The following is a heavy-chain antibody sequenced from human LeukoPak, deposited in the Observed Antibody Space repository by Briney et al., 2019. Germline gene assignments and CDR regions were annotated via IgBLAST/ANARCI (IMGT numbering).Heavy chain of an antibody. Sequence: SVNVSCKASGGTFSSYAISWVRQAPGHGLEWMGRIIPIFGIANYAQKFQGRVTITANKSTSTAYMELSSLRSEDTAVYYCARERMAWISPTRDHYYYYGMDVWGQGTTVTVSS. D-gene: IGHD5-12*01. CDR1: GGTFSSYA. V-gene: IGHV1-69*04. CDR2: IIPIFGIA. J-gene: IGHJ6*02. CDR3: ARERMAWISPTRDHYYYYGMDV.